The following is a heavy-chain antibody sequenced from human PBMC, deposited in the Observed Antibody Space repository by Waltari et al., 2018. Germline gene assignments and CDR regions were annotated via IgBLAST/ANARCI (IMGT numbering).Heavy chain of an antibody. CDR3: ARAYSGSYYRYFEY. J-gene: IGHJ1*01. V-gene: IGHV3-48*03. D-gene: IGHD1-26*01. CDR1: GLIFSNYE. Sequence: EVQLVESGGGLVQPGGSLRLSCAASGLIFSNYELNWVRQTPGKGLEWVSYVSVSGKTMYNVDSVKGRFTISRDNAKNSLHLQMNSLRAEDTAVYYCARAYSGSYYRYFEYWGQGALVTVSS. CDR2: VSVSGKTM.